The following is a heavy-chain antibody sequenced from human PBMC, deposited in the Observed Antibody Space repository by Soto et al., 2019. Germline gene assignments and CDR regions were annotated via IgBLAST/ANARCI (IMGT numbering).Heavy chain of an antibody. V-gene: IGHV1-69*05. Sequence: SVKVSCKASGGTFSSYAISWVRQAPGQGLEWMGGIIPIFGNTNHAQKLQGRVTMTTDTSTSTAYMELRSLRSDDTAVYYCARGVGSGTYYNQYNWFDPWGQGTLVPVSS. D-gene: IGHD3-10*01. CDR1: GGTFSSYA. CDR3: ARGVGSGTYYNQYNWFDP. J-gene: IGHJ5*02. CDR2: IIPIFGNT.